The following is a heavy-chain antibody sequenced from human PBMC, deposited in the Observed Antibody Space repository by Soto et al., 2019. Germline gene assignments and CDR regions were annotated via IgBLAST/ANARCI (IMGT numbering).Heavy chain of an antibody. CDR2: LSSSSSTI. V-gene: IGHV3-48*02. CDR1: GFTFSRYS. J-gene: IGHJ3*02. Sequence: EVQLVESGGGSVQPGGSLRLSCAASGFTFSRYSLNWVRQAPGKGLEWVSCLSSSSSTIYYADSVKGRFTISRDNAKNSLYLQMSSLRDEDTAVYYCAREGSAYYDSSGYVDDAFDIWGQGTMVTVSS. CDR3: AREGSAYYDSSGYVDDAFDI. D-gene: IGHD3-22*01.